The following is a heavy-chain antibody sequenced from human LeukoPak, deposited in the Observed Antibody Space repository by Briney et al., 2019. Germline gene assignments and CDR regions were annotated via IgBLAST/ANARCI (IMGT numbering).Heavy chain of an antibody. Sequence: PSQTLSHTCTVSGGSISSGDYYWSWIRQPPGKGLEWIGYIYYSGSTGYNPSLKSRVAISVDPSKNQFSLKLSSVTAADTAVYYCARGGNWNSNWFDPWGQGTLVTVSS. CDR2: IYYSGST. D-gene: IGHD1-7*01. CDR1: GGSISSGDYY. CDR3: ARGGNWNSNWFDP. J-gene: IGHJ5*02. V-gene: IGHV4-30-4*01.